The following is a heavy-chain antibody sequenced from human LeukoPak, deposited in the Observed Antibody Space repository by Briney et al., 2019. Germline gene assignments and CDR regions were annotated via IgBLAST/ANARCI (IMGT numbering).Heavy chain of an antibody. D-gene: IGHD5-18*01. CDR3: ARPDTAMVASWDAFDI. CDR1: GYSFTSYW. J-gene: IGHJ3*02. V-gene: IGHV5-51*01. Sequence: GESLKISCKGSGYSFTSYWIGWVRQMPGKGLEWMGIIYPGDSDTRYSPSFQGQVTISADKSISTAYLQWSSLKASDTAMYYCARPDTAMVASWDAFDIWGQGTMVTVSS. CDR2: IYPGDSDT.